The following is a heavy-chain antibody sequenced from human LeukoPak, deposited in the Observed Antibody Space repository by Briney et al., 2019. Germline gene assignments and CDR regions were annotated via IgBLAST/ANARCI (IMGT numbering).Heavy chain of an antibody. CDR3: AKGTSSSVYYYYGMDV. J-gene: IGHJ6*02. V-gene: IGHV3-9*01. Sequence: GGSLRLSCAASGFTFDDYAMYWVRQAPGKGLEWVSGISWNRGGIGYADSVKGRFTLSRDNAKNSLYLQMNSLRVEDTALYYCAKGTSSSVYYYYGMDVWGQGTTVTVSS. CDR2: ISWNRGGI. CDR1: GFTFDDYA. D-gene: IGHD6-6*01.